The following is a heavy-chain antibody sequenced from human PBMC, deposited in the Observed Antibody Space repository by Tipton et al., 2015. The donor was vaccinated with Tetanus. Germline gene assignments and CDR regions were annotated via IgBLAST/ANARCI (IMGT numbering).Heavy chain of an antibody. J-gene: IGHJ5*02. CDR2: INHRGGT. Sequence: TLSLTCGVSGGSFSGNYWSWVRQAPGKGLEWIGEINHRGGTMYNPSLKSRVTISGDTSKNQFSPNLTSVTAADTAVYYCASLPKHWLAPRGAPWGQGTLVTVSS. CDR3: ASLPKHWLAPRGAP. D-gene: IGHD6-19*01. V-gene: IGHV4-34*01. CDR1: GGSFSGNY.